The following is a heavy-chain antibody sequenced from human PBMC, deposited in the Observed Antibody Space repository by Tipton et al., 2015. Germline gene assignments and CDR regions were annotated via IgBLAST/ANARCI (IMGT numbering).Heavy chain of an antibody. J-gene: IGHJ4*01. Sequence: QVQLVQSGAEVKRPGASVKVSCKGSEFIFTPYAIHWVRQAPGQRPEWMGWINPYSGNTKLSDKFQGRVTITGDTSANIVYLDLTSLTSEDTAVYYCARDSRLIDWGHGTLVTVSS. CDR3: ARDSRLID. CDR2: INPYSGNT. V-gene: IGHV1-3*01. CDR1: EFIFTPYA.